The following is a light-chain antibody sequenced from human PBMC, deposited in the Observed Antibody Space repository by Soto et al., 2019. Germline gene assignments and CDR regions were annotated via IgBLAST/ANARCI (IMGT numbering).Light chain of an antibody. CDR3: QLWVRSSDPRGV. CDR1: NIGSKS. Sequence: SYELTQPPSVSVAAGQTAAITCGGNNIGSKSVHWYQQKSGQAPVLVVYEDKDRPSGIPERFSGSNSAITATLTISRVEAGDEAYYYCQLWVRSSDPRGVFGGGTKLTVL. V-gene: IGLV3-21*02. CDR2: EDK. J-gene: IGLJ3*02.